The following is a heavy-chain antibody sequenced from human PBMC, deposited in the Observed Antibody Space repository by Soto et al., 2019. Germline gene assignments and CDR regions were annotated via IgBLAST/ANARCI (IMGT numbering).Heavy chain of an antibody. CDR2: IKQDGSEK. CDR1: GFTFSSYW. D-gene: IGHD3-10*01. V-gene: IGHV3-7*01. CDR3: ARVSPNYYGSGSYYNLGYYYYMDV. Sequence: GGSLRLSCAASGFTFSSYWMSWVRQAPGKGLEWVANIKQDGSEKYYVDSVKGRFTISRDNAKNSLYLQMNSLRAEDTAVYYCARVSPNYYGSGSYYNLGYYYYMDVWGKGTTVTVSS. J-gene: IGHJ6*03.